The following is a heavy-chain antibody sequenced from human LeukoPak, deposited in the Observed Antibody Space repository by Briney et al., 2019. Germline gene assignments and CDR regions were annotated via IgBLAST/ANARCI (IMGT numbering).Heavy chain of an antibody. CDR1: GFTFNIYE. D-gene: IGHD1-14*01. V-gene: IGHV3-48*03. Sequence: PGGSLRLSCAASGFTFNIYEMNWVRQAPGKGLEWISYISADRNVIYYADSVKGRFIISRDNAKNSLYLQMNSLRAEDTAVYYCAGSRYPEPQDLYYWGQGTLVSVSS. J-gene: IGHJ4*02. CDR2: ISADRNVI. CDR3: AGSRYPEPQDLYY.